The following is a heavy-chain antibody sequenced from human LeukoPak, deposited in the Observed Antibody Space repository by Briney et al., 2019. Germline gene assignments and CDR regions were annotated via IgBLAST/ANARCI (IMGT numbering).Heavy chain of an antibody. CDR3: AKVLRRSWTLWKNDAFDI. CDR1: GFTFSSYA. V-gene: IGHV3-23*01. Sequence: PGGSLRLSCAASGFTFSSYAMSWVRQAPGKGLEWVSAISGSGGSTYYADSVKGRFTISRDNSKNTLYLQMNSLRAEDTAVYYCAKVLRRSWTLWKNDAFDIWGQGTMVTVSS. J-gene: IGHJ3*02. CDR2: ISGSGGST. D-gene: IGHD3-10*01.